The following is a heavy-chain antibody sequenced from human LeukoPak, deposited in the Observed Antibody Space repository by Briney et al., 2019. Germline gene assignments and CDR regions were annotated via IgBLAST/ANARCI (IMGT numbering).Heavy chain of an antibody. D-gene: IGHD2-2*01. CDR3: ANDRTLLDAFDI. Sequence: GGSLRLSCAASGFTFSRYAMSWVRQAPGKGLEWVSAISGSGGSTYYADSVKGRFTISRDNSKNTLYLQMNSLRAEDTAVYYCANDRTLLDAFDIWGQGTMVTVSS. CDR1: GFTFSRYA. V-gene: IGHV3-23*01. J-gene: IGHJ3*02. CDR2: ISGSGGST.